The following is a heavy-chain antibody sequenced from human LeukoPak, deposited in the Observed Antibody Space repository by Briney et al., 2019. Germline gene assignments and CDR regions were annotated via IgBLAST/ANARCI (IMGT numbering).Heavy chain of an antibody. Sequence: SETLSLTCTVSGGSISSSNYYWVWIRQPPGKGLEWIVGIYYSGSTYHNPSLRSRVTISVDNSKNQFSLKLSSVTAADTAVYYCARLTVITTYNWFDPWGQGTLVTVSS. V-gene: IGHV4-39*01. CDR3: ARLTVITTYNWFDP. D-gene: IGHD4-23*01. CDR1: GGSISSSNYY. J-gene: IGHJ5*02. CDR2: IYYSGST.